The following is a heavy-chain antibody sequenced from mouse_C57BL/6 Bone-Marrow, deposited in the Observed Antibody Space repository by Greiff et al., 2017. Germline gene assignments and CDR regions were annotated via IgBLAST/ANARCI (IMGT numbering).Heavy chain of an antibody. D-gene: IGHD1-1*01. CDR2: IDPSDSYT. CDR1: GYTFTSYW. Sequence: VQLQQPGAELVMPGASVKLSCKASGYTFTSYWMHWVKQRPGQGLEWIGEIDPSDSYTNYNQKFTGKSTLTVDKSSSTAYMQLSSLTSEDSAVYYCAREGTVVSYFCDYGGQGTTLTVSS. CDR3: AREGTVVSYFCDY. V-gene: IGHV1-69*01. J-gene: IGHJ2*01.